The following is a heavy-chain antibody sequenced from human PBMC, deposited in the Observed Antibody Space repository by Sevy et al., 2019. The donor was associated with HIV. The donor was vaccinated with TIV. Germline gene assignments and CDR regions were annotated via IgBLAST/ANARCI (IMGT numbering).Heavy chain of an antibody. J-gene: IGHJ4*02. CDR2: ISDSGDTT. D-gene: IGHD3-10*01. CDR3: AKLPSTVMFREKGY. CDR1: GFTFTNYA. V-gene: IGHV3-23*01. Sequence: GGSLRLSCAASGFTFTNYAMNWVRQAPGKGLEWVSGISDSGDTTHYAESVKGRFTISSDNSKNTVSLQMSSLRAEDTAIYYCAKLPSTVMFREKGYWGQRTRVTVSS.